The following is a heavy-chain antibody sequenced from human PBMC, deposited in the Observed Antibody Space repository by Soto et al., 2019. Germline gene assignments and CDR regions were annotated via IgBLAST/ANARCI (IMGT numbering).Heavy chain of an antibody. Sequence: GGSLRLSCSASGFTFSSYAMHWVRQAPGKGLEYVSAISSNGGSTYYADSVKGRFTISRDNSKNTLYLQMSSLRAEDTAVYYCVKDLYEQQLAGAFDYWGQGTLVTVSS. CDR2: ISSNGGST. CDR1: GFTFSSYA. D-gene: IGHD6-13*01. J-gene: IGHJ4*02. CDR3: VKDLYEQQLAGAFDY. V-gene: IGHV3-64D*08.